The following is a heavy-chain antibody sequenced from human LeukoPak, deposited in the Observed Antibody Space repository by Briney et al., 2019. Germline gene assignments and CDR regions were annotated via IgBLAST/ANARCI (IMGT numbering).Heavy chain of an antibody. J-gene: IGHJ4*02. CDR3: ARDSRVSGTIDY. V-gene: IGHV3-33*01. CDR1: GFTFSSYG. Sequence: HPGGSLRLSCAASGFTFSSYGMHWVRQAPGKGLEWVAVIWYDGSNKYYADSVKGRFTISRDNSKNTLYLQMNSLRAEDTAVYYCARDSRVSGTIDYWGQGTLVTVSS. CDR2: IWYDGSNK. D-gene: IGHD1-1*01.